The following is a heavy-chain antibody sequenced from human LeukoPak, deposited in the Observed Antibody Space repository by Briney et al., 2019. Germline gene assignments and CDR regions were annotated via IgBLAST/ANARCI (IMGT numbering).Heavy chain of an antibody. D-gene: IGHD3-22*01. CDR2: IYYSGSI. Sequence: SETLSLTCTVSGGSVSSGSYYWSWIRQPPGKGLEWIGDIYYSGSIKYNPSLKSRVTMSVDTSKNQFSLKLSSVTAADTAIYYCARENPSGYYNRPVDYWGQGTLVTVSS. CDR1: GGSVSSGSYY. V-gene: IGHV4-61*01. J-gene: IGHJ4*02. CDR3: ARENPSGYYNRPVDY.